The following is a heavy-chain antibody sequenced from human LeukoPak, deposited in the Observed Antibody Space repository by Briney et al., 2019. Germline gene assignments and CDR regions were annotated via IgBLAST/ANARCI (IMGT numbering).Heavy chain of an antibody. J-gene: IGHJ3*02. CDR1: GFTVSDHY. V-gene: IGHV3-72*01. Sequence: GGSLRLSCVASGFTVSDHYIDWVRQAPGKRLEWVGRNRDKSKSYTTDYAASMRGRFTISRDDSKNSLYLQMYSLKTEDTAVYFCTRPSYYDSRGYSTNGFDIWGQGTMVTVSS. D-gene: IGHD3-22*01. CDR2: NRDKSKSYTT. CDR3: TRPSYYDSRGYSTNGFDI.